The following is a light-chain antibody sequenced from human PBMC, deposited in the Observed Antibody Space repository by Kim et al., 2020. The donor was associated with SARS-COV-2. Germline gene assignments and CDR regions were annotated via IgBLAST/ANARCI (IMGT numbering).Light chain of an antibody. CDR3: HVWVSSSGHAV. CDR2: YDR. CDR1: SIGRKS. Sequence: SYELTQPPSVSVAPGKTARITCGGNSIGRKSVHWYQQKPGQAPVVVIYYDRDRPSGIPERFSGSNSGNTATLTISRVEAGDEADYYWHVWVSSSGHAVFGGGTQLTVL. J-gene: IGLJ7*01. V-gene: IGLV3-21*04.